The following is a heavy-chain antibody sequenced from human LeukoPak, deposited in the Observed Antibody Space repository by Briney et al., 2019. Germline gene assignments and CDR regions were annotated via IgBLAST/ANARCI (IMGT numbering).Heavy chain of an antibody. CDR1: GYTFTSYD. CDR2: MNPNSGNT. Sequence: ASVKVSCKASGYTFTSYDINWVRQATGQGLEWMGWMNPNSGNTGYAQKFQGRVTMTTDTSTSTAYMELRSLRSDDTAVYYCARSLGPHYFDYWGQGTLVTVSS. CDR3: ARSLGPHYFDY. V-gene: IGHV1-8*01. D-gene: IGHD7-27*01. J-gene: IGHJ4*02.